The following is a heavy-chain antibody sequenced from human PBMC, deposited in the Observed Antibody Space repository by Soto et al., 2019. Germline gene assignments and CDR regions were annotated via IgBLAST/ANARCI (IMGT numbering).Heavy chain of an antibody. Sequence: GASVKVSCKASGYTFTSYGISWVRQAPGQGLEWMGWISAYNGNTNYAQKLQGRVTMTTDRSTRTAYMELRGLRSDVTAVYYWARGMANYDFWSGYYWDYWGQGTLVTVSS. CDR2: ISAYNGNT. D-gene: IGHD3-3*01. CDR1: GYTFTSYG. CDR3: ARGMANYDFWSGYYWDY. V-gene: IGHV1-18*04. J-gene: IGHJ4*02.